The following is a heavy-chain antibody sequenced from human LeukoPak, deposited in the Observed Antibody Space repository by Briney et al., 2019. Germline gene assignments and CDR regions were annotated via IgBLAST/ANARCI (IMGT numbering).Heavy chain of an antibody. D-gene: IGHD4-23*01. CDR1: GGSISSNSEY. CDR3: ARPYGGNPGYFDY. V-gene: IGHV4-39*01. Sequence: SETLSLTCTVSGGSISSNSEYCGWIRQPPGKGLEWIGNIYYSGTTYYNPSLKSRVTISVDTSKSQFSLKLSSVTAADTAVYYCARPYGGNPGYFDYWGQGTLVTVCS. CDR2: IYYSGTT. J-gene: IGHJ4*02.